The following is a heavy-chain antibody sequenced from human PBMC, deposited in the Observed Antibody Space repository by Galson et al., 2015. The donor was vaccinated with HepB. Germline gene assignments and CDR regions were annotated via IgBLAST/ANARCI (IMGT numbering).Heavy chain of an antibody. J-gene: IGHJ4*02. V-gene: IGHV7-4-1*02. D-gene: IGHD6-19*01. CDR1: GYTFTSYA. Sequence: SCKASGYTFTSYAMNWVRQAPGQGLEWMGWINTNTGNPTYAQGFTGRFVFSLDTSVSTAYLQISSLKAEDTAVYYCAIFPRQQSSGWSRSPYWGQGTLVTVSS. CDR3: AIFPRQQSSGWSRSPY. CDR2: INTNTGNP.